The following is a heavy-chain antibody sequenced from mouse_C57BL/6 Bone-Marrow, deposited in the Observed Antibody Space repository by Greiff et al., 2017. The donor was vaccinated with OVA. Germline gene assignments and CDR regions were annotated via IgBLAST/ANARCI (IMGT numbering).Heavy chain of an antibody. CDR3: ARLYYYGSSSWFAY. CDR1: GFTFSSYG. J-gene: IGHJ3*01. D-gene: IGHD1-1*01. V-gene: IGHV5-6*01. CDR2: ISSGGSYT. Sequence: EVKLVESGGDLVKPGGSLKLSCAASGFTFSSYGMSWVRQTPDKRLEWVATISSGGSYTYYPDSVKGRFTISRDNAKNTLYLQMSSLKSEDTAMYYGARLYYYGSSSWFAYWGQGTLVTVSA.